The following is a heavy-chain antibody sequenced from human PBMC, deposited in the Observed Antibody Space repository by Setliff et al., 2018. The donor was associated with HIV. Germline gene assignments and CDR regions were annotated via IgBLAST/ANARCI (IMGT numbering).Heavy chain of an antibody. D-gene: IGHD2-15*01. Sequence: ASVKVSCEASGYTFTSKHINWVRQATGQGLEWLGWMDPSSAATGYAQKFQGRVTLTRDTSINTAYMEPSSLRPEDTAVYYCALPYCSGGNCWSSASLPPAGWFDPWGQGTLVTVSS. CDR1: GYTFTSKH. CDR2: MDPSSAAT. V-gene: IGHV1-8*01. CDR3: ALPYCSGGNCWSSASLPPAGWFDP. J-gene: IGHJ5*02.